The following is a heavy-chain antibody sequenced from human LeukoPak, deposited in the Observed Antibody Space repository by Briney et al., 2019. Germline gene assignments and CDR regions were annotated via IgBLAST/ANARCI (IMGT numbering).Heavy chain of an antibody. Sequence: GGSLRLSCVASGFTFSAYSMNWARQAPGKGLEWVSSITSSSTYVYYADSLRGRFTISRDNAKNSLYLQMNSLRAENTAVYYCARKVAVAGSDWFDPWGQGTLVTVSS. J-gene: IGHJ5*02. CDR2: ITSSSTYV. CDR3: ARKVAVAGSDWFDP. D-gene: IGHD6-19*01. V-gene: IGHV3-21*01. CDR1: GFTFSAYS.